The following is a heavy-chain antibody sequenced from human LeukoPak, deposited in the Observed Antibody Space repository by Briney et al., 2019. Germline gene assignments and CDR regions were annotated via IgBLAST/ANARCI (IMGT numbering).Heavy chain of an antibody. D-gene: IGHD2-8*01. CDR3: AREYEGGYYMDV. CDR2: INPNCGGT. J-gene: IGHJ6*03. Sequence: ASVKSSCKASGHTINGYYMHCERHAPGQGLKCMGWINPNCGGTNYAQKFQGRVTMTRDTSISTAYMELSRLRSDDTAVYYCAREYEGGYYMDVWGKGTTVSVCS. V-gene: IGHV1-2*02. CDR1: GHTINGYY.